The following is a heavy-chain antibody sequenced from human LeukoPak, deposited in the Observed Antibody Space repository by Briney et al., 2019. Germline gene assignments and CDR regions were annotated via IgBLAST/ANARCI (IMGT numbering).Heavy chain of an antibody. Sequence: PGGSLRLSCAASGFTFSSYAMSWVRQTPGKGLECVAPISGSGGSTYYADSVRGRFTVSRDNSNNTLYLHMTSLRAEDTALYYCARDRNNYYFDYCGQGTLLSVSS. CDR1: GFTFSSYA. J-gene: IGHJ4*02. V-gene: IGHV3-23*01. CDR2: ISGSGGST. CDR3: ARDRNNYYFDY. D-gene: IGHD1-20*01.